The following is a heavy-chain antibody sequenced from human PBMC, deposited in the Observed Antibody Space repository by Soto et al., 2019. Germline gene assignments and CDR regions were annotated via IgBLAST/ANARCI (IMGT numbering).Heavy chain of an antibody. CDR1: GFTFSSYG. D-gene: IGHD3-9*01. J-gene: IGHJ4*02. Sequence: GGSLRLSCAASGFTFSSYGMHWVRQAPGKGLEWVAVIWYDGSNKYYADSVKGRFTISRDNSKNTLYLQMNSLRAEDTAVYYCARDPAEYYDILTGLAGGFDYWGQGTLVTVSS. V-gene: IGHV3-33*01. CDR2: IWYDGSNK. CDR3: ARDPAEYYDILTGLAGGFDY.